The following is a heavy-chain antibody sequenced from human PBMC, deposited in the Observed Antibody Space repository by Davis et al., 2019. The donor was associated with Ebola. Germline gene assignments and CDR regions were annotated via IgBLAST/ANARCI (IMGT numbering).Heavy chain of an antibody. CDR3: VREGKQWLVSL. J-gene: IGHJ4*02. D-gene: IGHD6-19*01. V-gene: IGHV3-7*01. CDR2: IKQDESEK. Sequence: GGSLRLSCAASGFTFSSYWMSWVRQAPGKGMEWVANIKQDESEKYYVDSVKGRYIISRDNAKTSVYLQMNSLRAEDTGIYYCVREGKQWLVSLWGQGTLVTVSS. CDR1: GFTFSSYW.